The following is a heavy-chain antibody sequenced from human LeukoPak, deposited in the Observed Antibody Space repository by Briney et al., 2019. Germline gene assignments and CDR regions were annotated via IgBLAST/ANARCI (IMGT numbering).Heavy chain of an antibody. V-gene: IGHV3-74*01. CDR2: INNDGSGT. D-gene: IGHD3-22*01. Sequence: PGGSLRLSCAASGFTFSSYWMHWVRQAPGKGPVWVSRINNDGSGTTYADSVKGRFTISRDDAKNTLYLQMNSLRAEDTAVYYCARGGDYYDSSGYYLDYWGQGTLVTVSS. CDR1: GFTFSSYW. CDR3: ARGGDYYDSSGYYLDY. J-gene: IGHJ4*02.